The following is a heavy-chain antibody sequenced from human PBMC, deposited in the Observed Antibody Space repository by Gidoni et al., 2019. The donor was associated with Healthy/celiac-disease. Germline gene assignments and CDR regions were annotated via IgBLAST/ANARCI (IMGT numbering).Heavy chain of an antibody. CDR1: GFTFDDYA. Sequence: EVQLVESGGGLVQPGRSLRLSCAASGFTFDDYAMHWVRQAPGKGLEWVSGISWNSGSIGYADSVKGRFTISRDNAKNSLYLQMNSLRSEDTALYYCAKGSSGGFGEFLDYWGQGTLVTVSS. CDR3: AKGSSGGFGEFLDY. D-gene: IGHD3-10*01. V-gene: IGHV3-9*01. J-gene: IGHJ4*02. CDR2: ISWNSGSI.